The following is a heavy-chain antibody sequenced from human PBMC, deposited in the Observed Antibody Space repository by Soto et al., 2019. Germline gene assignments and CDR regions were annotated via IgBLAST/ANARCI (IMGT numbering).Heavy chain of an antibody. CDR2: IIPMFGTT. D-gene: IGHD6-13*01. J-gene: IGHJ5*02. CDR3: ARAAIHGSSWYFWFDP. CDR1: GYTFTNYA. Sequence: SVKVSCKASGYTFTNYAISWVRQAPGQGLEWMGGIIPMFGTTNYAQKFKGRVTISADESTSTAYMELSSLRSEDAAVYYCARAAIHGSSWYFWFDPWGQGTLVTVSS. V-gene: IGHV1-69*13.